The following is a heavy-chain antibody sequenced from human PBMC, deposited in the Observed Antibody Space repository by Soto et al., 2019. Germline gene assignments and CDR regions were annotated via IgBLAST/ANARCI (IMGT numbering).Heavy chain of an antibody. CDR1: GGSFSGYY. CDR3: ARGQTAGIMGTFDI. CDR2: INHSGVT. J-gene: IGHJ3*02. V-gene: IGHV4-34*01. Sequence: SETLSLTCAVYGGSFSGYYWSLIRQPPGKGLEWIGEINHSGVTHYNPSLKSRVTISVDTPKNQISLKVNSMTAADTAVYYCARGQTAGIMGTFDIWGQGTMVTVSS. D-gene: IGHD6-13*01.